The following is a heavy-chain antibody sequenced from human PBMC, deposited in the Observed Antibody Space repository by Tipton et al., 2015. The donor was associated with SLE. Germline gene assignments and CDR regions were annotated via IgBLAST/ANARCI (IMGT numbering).Heavy chain of an antibody. Sequence: GLVKPSETLSLTCTVSGGSISTYYWNWIRQSPGKGLEWIGYVDYIGSTNHNPSLKSRLTILVHRYKNQFSLKLSSVTAADTAVYFCARTPGSGWQYYFDYWGQGTLVTVSS. CDR1: GGSISTYY. CDR2: VDYIGST. J-gene: IGHJ4*02. V-gene: IGHV4-59*01. CDR3: ARTPGSGWQYYFDY. D-gene: IGHD6-19*01.